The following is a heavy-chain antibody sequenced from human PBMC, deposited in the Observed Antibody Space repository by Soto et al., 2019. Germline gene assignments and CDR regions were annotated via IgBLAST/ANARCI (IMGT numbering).Heavy chain of an antibody. CDR1: DGSINTSFW. D-gene: IGHD4-17*01. J-gene: IGHJ4*02. Sequence: QVQLQESGPGLVKPSETLSLTCAVSDGSINTSFWWSWVRQSPGKALEWIGEIYHHGSTNYHPSLKSRVTVSIDKSKNQFSLKLYSVTTADTATYYCARRFSVTTMRGFWDSGGQGSPVTVSS. V-gene: IGHV4-4*02. CDR2: IYHHGST. CDR3: ARRFSVTTMRGFWDS.